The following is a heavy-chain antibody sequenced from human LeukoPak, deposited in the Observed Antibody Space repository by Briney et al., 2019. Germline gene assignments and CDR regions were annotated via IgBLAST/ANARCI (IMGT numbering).Heavy chain of an antibody. Sequence: PSETLSLTCTVSGDSISSSGYYWGWIRQPPGKGLEWIGNIYYSGSTYYNPSLKSRVTISVDTSKNQFSLKLSSVTAADTAVDCXXXXXXXXXXXXXAALGDNWFDPWGQGTLVTVSS. CDR3: XXXXXXXXXXXXAALGDNWFDP. CDR1: GDSISSSGYY. D-gene: IGHD2-15*01. J-gene: IGHJ5*02. CDR2: IYYSGST. V-gene: IGHV4-39*01.